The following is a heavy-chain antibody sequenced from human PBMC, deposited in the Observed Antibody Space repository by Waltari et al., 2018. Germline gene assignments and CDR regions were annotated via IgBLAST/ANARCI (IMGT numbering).Heavy chain of an antibody. CDR3: AKDRVGVTYPSSFDC. CDR2: LSGNGGSR. D-gene: IGHD1-26*01. CDR1: GFTFSSNA. Sequence: EVQLLESGGDFVHPGGSLRLSCEASGFTFSSNAMSWVRQAPGKGLEWVPGLSGNGGSRFYADSVKGRFTVSRDNSKSTLYLQMDSLRAEDTALYYCAKDRVGVTYPSSFDCWGLGTLVTVSS. V-gene: IGHV3-23*01. J-gene: IGHJ4*02.